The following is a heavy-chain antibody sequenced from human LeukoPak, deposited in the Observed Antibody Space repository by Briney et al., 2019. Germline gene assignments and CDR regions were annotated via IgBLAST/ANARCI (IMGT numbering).Heavy chain of an antibody. CDR1: GYNFKSND. D-gene: IGHD3-9*01. Sequence: ASVRVSCKASGYNFKSNDINWVRQATGQGLEWMGWLNPNSGNTGYAPKFQGRITLTRDTSVNTVYMELSSLTSEDTAVYYCGKRADDWPVFYMDVWGKGTTVIVSS. J-gene: IGHJ6*03. V-gene: IGHV1-8*01. CDR3: GKRADDWPVFYMDV. CDR2: LNPNSGNT.